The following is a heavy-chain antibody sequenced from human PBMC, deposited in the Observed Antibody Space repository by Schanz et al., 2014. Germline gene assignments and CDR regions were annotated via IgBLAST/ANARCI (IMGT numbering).Heavy chain of an antibody. CDR3: VKDAYCAGDCFPAEHFQH. D-gene: IGHD2-21*02. CDR1: GFTFSSYA. CDR2: ITRSGGGT. V-gene: IGHV3-64D*06. J-gene: IGHJ1*01. Sequence: EVQLVESGGYLVQPGGSLRLSCSASGFTFSSYAMHWVRQAPGKGLEYVSAITRSGGGTYYSDSVKGRFTISRDNSKNTRYRQMSSLRHEDSAVYYCVKDAYCAGDCFPAEHFQHWGQGTLVNGSS.